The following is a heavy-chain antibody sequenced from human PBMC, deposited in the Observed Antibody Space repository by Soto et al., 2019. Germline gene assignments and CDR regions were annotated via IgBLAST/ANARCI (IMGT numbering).Heavy chain of an antibody. J-gene: IGHJ5*02. Sequence: QVQLQQWGAGLLKPSETLSLTCAVYGGSFSGYYWSWIRQPPGKGLEWIGEINHSGSTNYNPSLKSLVTIAVDTSKNQFSLKLSSVTAADAAVYYCARAQGILTGCVWFDPWGQGTLVTVSS. D-gene: IGHD3-9*01. CDR3: ARAQGILTGCVWFDP. V-gene: IGHV4-34*01. CDR2: INHSGST. CDR1: GGSFSGYY.